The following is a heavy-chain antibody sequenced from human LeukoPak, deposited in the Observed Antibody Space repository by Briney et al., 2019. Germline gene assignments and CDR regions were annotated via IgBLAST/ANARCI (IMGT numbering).Heavy chain of an antibody. CDR2: VRGSGSDT. J-gene: IGHJ4*02. CDR1: GFTFSTYA. Sequence: GGSLRLSCAVSGFTFSTYAMSWVRXAPGKXLEWVSAVRGSGSDTYYADSVKGRFTISRDNSKNTLYLQMNSLRAEDTAIYYCAKTSRRNSAYDSPFDSWGQGTLVTVSS. CDR3: AKTSRRNSAYDSPFDS. V-gene: IGHV3-23*01. D-gene: IGHD5-12*01.